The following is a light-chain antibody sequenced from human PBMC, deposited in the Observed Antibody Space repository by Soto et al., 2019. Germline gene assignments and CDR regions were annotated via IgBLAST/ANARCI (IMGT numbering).Light chain of an antibody. CDR3: QQYNSYSRWT. CDR1: QSISTW. V-gene: IGKV1-5*01. J-gene: IGKJ1*01. CDR2: DAS. Sequence: DIQMTQSPSTLSASVGDRVTIPCRASQSISTWLAWYQQKPGKAPKLLIYDASSLESGVPSRFSGNGSGTEFTLTISSLQPDDFATYYCQQYNSYSRWTFGQGTKVDIK.